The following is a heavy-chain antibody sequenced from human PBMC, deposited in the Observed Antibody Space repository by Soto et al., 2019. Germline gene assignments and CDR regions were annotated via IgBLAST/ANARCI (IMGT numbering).Heavy chain of an antibody. D-gene: IGHD4-17*01. CDR2: ISSSADRA. CDR3: AKDPNDDYVGGFEM. J-gene: IGHJ3*02. CDR1: GYTFSNYA. Sequence: LELSCAASGYTFSNYAISWVRHASVKRLDWVAGISSSADRAYYADSVKSRFTISRDHSRNTLSLQMHSLRADDTAMYYCAKDPNDDYVGGFEMLGQGTMVTVSS. V-gene: IGHV3-23*01.